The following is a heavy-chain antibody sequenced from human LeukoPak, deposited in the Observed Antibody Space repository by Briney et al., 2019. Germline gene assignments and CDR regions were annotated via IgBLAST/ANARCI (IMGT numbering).Heavy chain of an antibody. Sequence: PGGSLRLSCATSGFTFSSFTMNWVRQAPGKGLEWVSTISDGSRDTHYAGSVKGRFTISRDDSQNIVYLQMDSLRAEDTAVYYCAKDLSSGYYDAFDIWGQGTMVTVSS. V-gene: IGHV3-23*01. D-gene: IGHD3-22*01. CDR3: AKDLSSGYYDAFDI. J-gene: IGHJ3*02. CDR2: ISDGSRDT. CDR1: GFTFSSFT.